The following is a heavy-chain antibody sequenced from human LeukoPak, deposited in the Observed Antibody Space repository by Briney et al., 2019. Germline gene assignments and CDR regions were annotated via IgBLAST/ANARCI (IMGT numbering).Heavy chain of an antibody. CDR1: GFSFNGYA. J-gene: IGHJ4*02. Sequence: PGGSLRLSYEGSGFSFNGYAMSWVRQAPGKGLEWVAVTGGSDDNTHYADSVKGRFTISRDNSANRLFLQMNSLRPDDSALYYCTKDLMTGFSSGWYFAYWGPGTLVSVSS. CDR2: TGGSDDNT. V-gene: IGHV3-23*01. CDR3: TKDLMTGFSSGWYFAY. D-gene: IGHD6-19*01.